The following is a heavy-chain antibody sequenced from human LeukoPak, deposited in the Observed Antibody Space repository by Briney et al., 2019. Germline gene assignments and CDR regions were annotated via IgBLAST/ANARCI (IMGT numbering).Heavy chain of an antibody. CDR1: GFTFSSYA. V-gene: IGHV3-74*01. D-gene: IGHD5-12*01. J-gene: IGHJ4*02. CDR2: INSDGSST. Sequence: GGSLRLSCAASGFTFSSYAMSWVRQAPGKGLVWVSRINSDGSSTSYADSVKGRFTISRDNAKNSLYLQMNSLRAEDTAVYYCARSGYDIIFDYWGQGTLITVSS. CDR3: ARSGYDIIFDY.